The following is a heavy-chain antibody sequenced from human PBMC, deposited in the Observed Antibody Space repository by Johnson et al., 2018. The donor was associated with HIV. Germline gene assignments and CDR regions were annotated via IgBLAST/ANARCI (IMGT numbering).Heavy chain of an antibody. D-gene: IGHD6-19*01. J-gene: IGHJ3*02. V-gene: IGHV3-9*01. CDR3: AKVFKVRVAGAFDI. CDR1: GFTFDDYA. CDR2: ISWNSGSI. Sequence: VQLVESGGGLVQPGGSLRLSCAASGFTFDDYAMHWVRQAPGKGLEWVSGISWNSGSIGYADSVRGRFTISRDNAKNSMYLQVNSPRADDTALYYCAKVFKVRVAGAFDIWGQGTMVTVSS.